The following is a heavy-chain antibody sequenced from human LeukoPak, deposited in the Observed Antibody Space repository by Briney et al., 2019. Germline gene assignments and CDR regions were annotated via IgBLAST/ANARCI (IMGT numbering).Heavy chain of an antibody. CDR3: ARGDSYGYLTANYFDY. J-gene: IGHJ4*02. CDR2: INHSGST. CDR1: GGSSSGDY. Sequence: SENLSLTCAVYGGSSSGDYWGWIRPPPGKGLEGIGEINHSGSTNYNPSLKSRVTISVDTSKNQFSLKLSSATAADTAVYYCARGDSYGYLTANYFDYWGQGTLVTVSS. V-gene: IGHV4-34*01. D-gene: IGHD5-18*01.